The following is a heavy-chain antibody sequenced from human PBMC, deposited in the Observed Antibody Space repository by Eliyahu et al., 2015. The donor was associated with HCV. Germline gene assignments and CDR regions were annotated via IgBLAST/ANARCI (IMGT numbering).Heavy chain of an antibody. D-gene: IGHD2-8*01. J-gene: IGHJ5*02. Sequence: EVHLVESGGVVVQPGGSLRLSCAASGFNFDXYTMHWVRQAPGKGLEWVSLISWDGGSTYYADSVKGRFAISRDNSKNSLYLQMNSLRTEDTALYYCAKDLHRRRMATYGLGSWGQGTLVTVS. V-gene: IGHV3-43*01. CDR2: ISWDGGST. CDR3: AKDLHRRRMATYGLGS. CDR1: GFNFDXYT.